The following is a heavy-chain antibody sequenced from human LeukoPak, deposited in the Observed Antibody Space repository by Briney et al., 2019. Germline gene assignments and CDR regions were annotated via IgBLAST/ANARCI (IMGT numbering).Heavy chain of an antibody. Sequence: SETLSLTCTVSGGSISSYYWSWIRQPPGKGLEWIGYIYYSGSTNYNPSLKSRVTISVDTSKNQFSLKLSSVTAADTAVYYCARRGESRFNFDYWGQGTLVTVSS. J-gene: IGHJ4*02. D-gene: IGHD3-3*01. CDR1: GGSISSYY. CDR2: IYYSGST. CDR3: ARRGESRFNFDY. V-gene: IGHV4-59*08.